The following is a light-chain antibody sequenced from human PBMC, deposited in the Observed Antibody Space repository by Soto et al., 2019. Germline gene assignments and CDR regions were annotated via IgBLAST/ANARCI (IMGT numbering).Light chain of an antibody. CDR3: SSYTTSSLYV. V-gene: IGLV2-14*01. CDR2: DVS. J-gene: IGLJ1*01. CDR1: NSDVGGYNY. Sequence: QSALTQPASVSGSPGQSITISCSGTNSDVGGYNYVSWYQQHPGKAPKLMIYDVSYRPSGISNRFSGSKSDNTASLTFSGLQAEDEADYYCSSYTTSSLYVFGTGTKVTVL.